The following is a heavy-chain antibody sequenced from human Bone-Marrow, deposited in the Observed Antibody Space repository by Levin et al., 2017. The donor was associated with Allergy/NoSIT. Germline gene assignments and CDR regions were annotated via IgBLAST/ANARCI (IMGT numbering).Heavy chain of an antibody. Sequence: SETLSLTCAVSGDSIGSGGFSWNWIRQPPGKGLEWIGNIFHGGTTSYNPSLKGRLTLSVDMSKTQSSLNLSSLTAADTAVYYCSREGPYGDYDYWGQGTLVTVSS. CDR3: SREGPYGDYDY. CDR2: IFHGGTT. J-gene: IGHJ4*02. D-gene: IGHD4-17*01. CDR1: GDSIGSGGFS. V-gene: IGHV4-30-2*01.